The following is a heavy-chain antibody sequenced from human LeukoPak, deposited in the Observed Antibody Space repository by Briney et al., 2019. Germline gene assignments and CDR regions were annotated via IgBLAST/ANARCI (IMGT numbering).Heavy chain of an antibody. V-gene: IGHV4-30-4*08. CDR1: GGSISSGDYY. D-gene: IGHD3-16*02. Sequence: SETLSLTCTVSGGSISSGDYYWSWIRQPPGKGLEWIGYIYYSGSTYYNPSLKSRVTISVDTSKNQFSLKLSSVTAADTAVYYCARGMITFGGVIAPFDYWGQGTLVTVSS. CDR2: IYYSGST. J-gene: IGHJ4*02. CDR3: ARGMITFGGVIAPFDY.